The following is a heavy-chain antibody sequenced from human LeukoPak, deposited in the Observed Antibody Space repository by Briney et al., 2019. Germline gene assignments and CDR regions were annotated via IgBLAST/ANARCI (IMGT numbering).Heavy chain of an antibody. CDR3: ARISCSRSSCYGVYDY. V-gene: IGHV3-7*01. CDR2: IRQDGSEK. CDR1: GFTFSDYW. J-gene: IGHJ4*02. Sequence: GGSLRLSCAASGFTFSDYWMTWVRQAPGKGLEWVANIRQDGSEKYHVDSVKGRFTISRDNAKNSVYLQMNSLRAEDTAVYYCARISCSRSSCYGVYDYWGQGTLVTVSS. D-gene: IGHD2-15*01.